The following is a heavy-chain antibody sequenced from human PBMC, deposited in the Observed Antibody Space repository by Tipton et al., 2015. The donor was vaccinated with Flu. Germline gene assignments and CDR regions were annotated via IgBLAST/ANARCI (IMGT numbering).Heavy chain of an antibody. D-gene: IGHD3-10*01. CDR2: IYTTGSV. J-gene: IGHJ4*02. CDR3: ARSPSYSGSGIYPYYFDG. Sequence: TLSLTCSISGGFITSGSYYWSWIRQSAGRGLEWIGRIYTTGSVNYNPSLRGRVTIAGDTSRNHFSLQLTSVTAADTAVYFCARSPSYSGSGIYPYYFDGWGQGALVTVAS. CDR1: GGFITSGSYY. V-gene: IGHV4-61*02.